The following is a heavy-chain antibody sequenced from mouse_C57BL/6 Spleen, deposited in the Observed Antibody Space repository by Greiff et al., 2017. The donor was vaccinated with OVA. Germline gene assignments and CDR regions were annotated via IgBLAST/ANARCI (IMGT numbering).Heavy chain of an antibody. Sequence: VQLQQPGAELVMPGASVKLSCKASGYTFTSYWMHWVKQRPGQGLEWIGEIDPSDSYTNYNQKFKGKSTLIVDKSSSTAYMQLSSLTSEDSAVYYCARGIYYGSSYWYFDVWGTGTTVTVSS. CDR2: IDPSDSYT. D-gene: IGHD1-1*01. J-gene: IGHJ1*03. CDR3: ARGIYYGSSYWYFDV. CDR1: GYTFTSYW. V-gene: IGHV1-69*01.